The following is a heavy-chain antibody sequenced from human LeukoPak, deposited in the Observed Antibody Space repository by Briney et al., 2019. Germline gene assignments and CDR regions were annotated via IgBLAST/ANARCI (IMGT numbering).Heavy chain of an antibody. CDR2: ISGSGGST. V-gene: IGHV3-23*01. J-gene: IGHJ3*02. D-gene: IGHD1-7*01. Sequence: GGSLRLSCAASGFTFNLYAMTWVRQAPGKGLEWVSVISGSGGSTYYADSVKGRFTISRDNSKSTLFLQMNSLRAEDTAVYHCAKDRTMRIKNVFEIWGQGTMVTVSS. CDR3: AKDRTMRIKNVFEI. CDR1: GFTFNLYA.